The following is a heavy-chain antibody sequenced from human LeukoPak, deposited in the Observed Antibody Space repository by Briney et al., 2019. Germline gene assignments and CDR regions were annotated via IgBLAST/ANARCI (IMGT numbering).Heavy chain of an antibody. CDR3: ARLGNQWLIPDY. V-gene: IGHV1-18*01. Sequence: GASVKVSCKASGGTFSSYAISWVRQAPGQGLEWMGWISAYNGNTNYAQKLQGRVTMTTDTSTSTAYMELRSLRSDDTAVYYCARLGNQWLIPDYWGQGTLVTVSS. CDR1: GGTFSSYA. D-gene: IGHD6-19*01. J-gene: IGHJ4*02. CDR2: ISAYNGNT.